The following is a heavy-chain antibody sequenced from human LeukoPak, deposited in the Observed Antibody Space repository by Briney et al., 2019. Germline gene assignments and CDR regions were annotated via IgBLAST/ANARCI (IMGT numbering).Heavy chain of an antibody. D-gene: IGHD2-2*02. J-gene: IGHJ5*02. CDR3: ARMGYCSSTSCYTWVWFDP. V-gene: IGHV4-34*01. CDR2: INHSGST. Sequence: SETLSLTCAVYGGSFSGYYWSWIRQPPGKGLEWIGEINHSGSTNYNPSLKSRVTISVDTSKNQFSLKLSSVTAADTAVYYCARMGYCSSTSCYTWVWFDPWGPGTLVTVSS. CDR1: GGSFSGYY.